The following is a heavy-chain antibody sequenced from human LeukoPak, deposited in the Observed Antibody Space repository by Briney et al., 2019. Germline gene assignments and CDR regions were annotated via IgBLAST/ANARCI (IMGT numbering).Heavy chain of an antibody. J-gene: IGHJ4*02. CDR3: ARVVVGDNLRCTFDS. CDR1: GFSFSGYS. V-gene: IGHV3-21*01. Sequence: GGSLRLSCAASGFSFSGYSMTWVRQAPGTGLEWISAISSSGSDIYSADSVKGRFTISRDNAKNSLYLQMNSLRAEDTAVYYCARVVVGDNLRCTFDSWGQGALVTVSS. CDR2: ISSSGSDI. D-gene: IGHD1-26*01.